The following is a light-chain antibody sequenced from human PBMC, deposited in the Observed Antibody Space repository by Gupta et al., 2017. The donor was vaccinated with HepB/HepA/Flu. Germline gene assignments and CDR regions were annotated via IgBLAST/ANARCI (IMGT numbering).Light chain of an antibody. CDR1: QSIGTW. CDR3: QQANSFPNT. V-gene: IGKV1-12*01. J-gene: IGKJ5*01. Sequence: DIQMIQSPSSVSASVGDRVTITCRANQSIGTWLAWYQQKPGKAPKLLIYGASNLQSGVPSRFSGSGSGTDFNLTISSLQSEDFGTFYCQQANSFPNTFGQGTQLDI. CDR2: GAS.